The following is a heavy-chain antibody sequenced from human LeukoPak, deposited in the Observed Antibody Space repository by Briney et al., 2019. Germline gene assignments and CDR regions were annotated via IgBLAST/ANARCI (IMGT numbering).Heavy chain of an antibody. J-gene: IGHJ5*02. CDR3: ARVGCSSTSCPRGWFDP. V-gene: IGHV1-69*01. Sequence: ASVKVSCKASGGTFSSYAISWVRHAPGQGLEWMGGNIPIVGTANYAQKFQGRVTITADESTSTAYMELSSLRSEDTAVYYCARVGCSSTSCPRGWFDPWGQGTLVTVSS. CDR2: NIPIVGTA. D-gene: IGHD2-2*01. CDR1: GGTFSSYA.